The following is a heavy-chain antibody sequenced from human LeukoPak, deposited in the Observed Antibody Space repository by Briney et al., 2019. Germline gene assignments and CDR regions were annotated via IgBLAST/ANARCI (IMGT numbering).Heavy chain of an antibody. CDR1: GYTFTSYG. Sequence: GASGKVSYKASGYTFTSYGISWVRQAPGQALESMGWFSAYNGNTNYAQKFQGRVTMTTHTSMSTAYMELRSLRSDDTAVYYCAAPTRYCTTTTCLGGFDNWGQGTLVTVFS. V-gene: IGHV1-18*01. D-gene: IGHD2-2*01. J-gene: IGHJ4*02. CDR2: FSAYNGNT. CDR3: AAPTRYCTTTTCLGGFDN.